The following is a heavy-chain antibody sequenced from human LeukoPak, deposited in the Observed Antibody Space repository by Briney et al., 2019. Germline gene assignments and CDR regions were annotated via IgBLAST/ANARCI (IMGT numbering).Heavy chain of an antibody. J-gene: IGHJ3*02. CDR1: GFTFSSNW. CDR3: TRSTYGGNCFEM. Sequence: GGSLRLSCVASGFTFSSNWMNWVRQAPGKGLVWVSRINSDGNITTYADSVKGRFSISRDNAEDTLYLQMNSLRAEDTAVYYCTRSTYGGNCFEMWGRGTMVTVS. V-gene: IGHV3-74*01. D-gene: IGHD2-15*01. CDR2: INSDGNIT.